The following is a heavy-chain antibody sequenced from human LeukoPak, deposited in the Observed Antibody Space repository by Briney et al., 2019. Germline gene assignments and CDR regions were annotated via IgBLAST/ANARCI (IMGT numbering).Heavy chain of an antibody. CDR1: GFTFKIYA. V-gene: IGHV4-34*01. CDR3: ARHPSSMDV. J-gene: IGHJ6*03. CDR2: INHSGST. Sequence: LRLSCAASGFTFKIYAMHWVRQAPGKGLEWIGEINHSGSTNYNPSLKSRVTISVDTSKNQFSLKLSSVTAADTAVYYCARHPSSMDVWGKGTTVTISS.